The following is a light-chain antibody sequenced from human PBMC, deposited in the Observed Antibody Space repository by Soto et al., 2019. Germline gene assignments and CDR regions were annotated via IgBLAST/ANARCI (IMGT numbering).Light chain of an antibody. CDR2: AAT. V-gene: IGKV1-39*01. CDR3: QQNFNFPRT. CDR1: QTIDTY. Sequence: DIQLTQSSSSLSASVGDRVTITCRASQTIDTYVNWYQHKPGTAPKVLIYAATYLQNGVPSRFSGTGSGADFTLTISSLQPEDFATYYCQQNFNFPRTFGQGTKVDIK. J-gene: IGKJ1*01.